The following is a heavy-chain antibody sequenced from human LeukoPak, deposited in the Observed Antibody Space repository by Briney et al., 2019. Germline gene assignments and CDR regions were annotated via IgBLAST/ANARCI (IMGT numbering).Heavy chain of an antibody. CDR2: VSLSGLT. CDR1: GGSITSTNW. J-gene: IGHJ4*02. CDR3: SRENGAFSPFGY. Sequence: PSETLSLTCGVSGGSITSTNWWRWVRQPPGQGLEWIGEVSLSGLTNYNPSLSSRVIMALDTSKNHLSLHLTSVTAADTAVYYCSRENGAFSPFGYWGQGYLVTVLS. V-gene: IGHV4-4*02. D-gene: IGHD2-8*01.